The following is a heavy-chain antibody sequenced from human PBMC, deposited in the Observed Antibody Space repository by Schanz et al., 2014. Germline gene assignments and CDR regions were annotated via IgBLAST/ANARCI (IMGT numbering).Heavy chain of an antibody. J-gene: IGHJ1*01. CDR1: GFSFRKSA. V-gene: IGHV3-23*01. CDR3: ARDTAQSCIGPSCFEYFQH. CDR2: LTGSGTTT. D-gene: IGHD2-2*01. Sequence: EVQLLESGGGLVQPGGSLRLSCAASGFSFRKSAMSWVRQAPGKGLEWVSALTGSGTTTYYADSVKGRFTISRDNSKSMLFLEMSSLRVEDTAVYYCARDTAQSCIGPSCFEYFQHWGQGALXTVSS.